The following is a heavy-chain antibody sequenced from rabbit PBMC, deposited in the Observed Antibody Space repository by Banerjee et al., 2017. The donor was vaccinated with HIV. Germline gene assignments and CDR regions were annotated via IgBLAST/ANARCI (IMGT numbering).Heavy chain of an antibody. D-gene: IGHD4-2*01. V-gene: IGHV1S7*01. CDR1: GFDFSSYY. Sequence: QLKETGGGLVQPGGSLKLSCKASGFDFSSYYMSWVRQAPGKGLEWIGYIDPVFGSTYYASWVNGRFTISSHNAQNTLYLQLNSLTAADTATYFCARAYDGSTYYFNLWGPGTLVTVS. J-gene: IGHJ4*01. CDR2: IDPVFGST. CDR3: ARAYDGSTYYFNL.